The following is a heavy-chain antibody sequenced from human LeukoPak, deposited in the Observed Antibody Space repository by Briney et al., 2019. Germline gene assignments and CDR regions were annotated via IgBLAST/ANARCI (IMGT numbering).Heavy chain of an antibody. CDR2: INPNSGGT. Sequence: ASVKVSCKASGYTFTGYYMHWVRQAPGQGLEWMGWINPNSGGTNYAQKFQGRVTMTRDTSISTAYMELSRLRSDDTAVYYCARIRPVGATTGWFDPWGQGTLVTASS. CDR1: GYTFTGYY. CDR3: ARIRPVGATTGWFDP. J-gene: IGHJ5*02. D-gene: IGHD1-26*01. V-gene: IGHV1-2*02.